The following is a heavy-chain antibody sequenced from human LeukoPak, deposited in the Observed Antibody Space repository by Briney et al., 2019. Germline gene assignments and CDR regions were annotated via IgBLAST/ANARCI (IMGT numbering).Heavy chain of an antibody. V-gene: IGHV3-7*01. J-gene: IGHJ4*02. CDR3: ARESTGERPGC. Sequence: PGGSLRLSCAASGFTFSSYWMSWVRQAPGKGLEWVANIKQDGSEKNYVDSVKGRFTISRDDAKNSLHLQMNSLRAEDTAVYYCARESTGERPGCWGQGTLVTVSS. CDR1: GFTFSSYW. CDR2: IKQDGSEK. D-gene: IGHD1-1*01.